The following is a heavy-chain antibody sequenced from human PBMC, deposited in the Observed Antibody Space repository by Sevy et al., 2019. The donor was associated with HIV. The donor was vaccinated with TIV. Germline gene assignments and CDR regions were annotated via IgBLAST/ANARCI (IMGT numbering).Heavy chain of an antibody. Sequence: GGSLRLSCTASGFTFTDYAMNWVRQSPGKGLEWVAFLKRKAEGGKLDNAGSVKGRFIIPRDASKNIAYLQMNDLKTEDTGVYHCTRWKEAQYVVDSWGQGALVTVSS. CDR1: GFTFTDYA. CDR2: LKRKAEGGKL. V-gene: IGHV3-49*04. J-gene: IGHJ4*02. CDR3: TRWKEAQYVVDS. D-gene: IGHD3-16*01.